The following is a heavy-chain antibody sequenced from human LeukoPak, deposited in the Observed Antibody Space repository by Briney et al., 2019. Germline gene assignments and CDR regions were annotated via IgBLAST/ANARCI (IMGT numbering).Heavy chain of an antibody. V-gene: IGHV3-23*01. CDR1: GSTFSDYA. CDR3: ARWGDSSTYPPY. J-gene: IGHJ4*02. D-gene: IGHD2/OR15-2a*01. CDR2: ISIHGEIT. Sequence: PGGSLRLSCAASGSTFSDYAMSWVRQAPGKGLEWISSISIHGEITKYADSVKGRFTISRDKSKNTVYLQMNSLRPEDTATYYCARWGDSSTYPPYWGQGTLVTVSS.